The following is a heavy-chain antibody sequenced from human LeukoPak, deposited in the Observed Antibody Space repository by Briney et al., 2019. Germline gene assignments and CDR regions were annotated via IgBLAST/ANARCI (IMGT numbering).Heavy chain of an antibody. CDR3: ARGGLYYYDSSGYDDY. D-gene: IGHD3-22*01. J-gene: IGHJ4*02. V-gene: IGHV4-59*12. CDR2: IYYSGST. CDR1: GGSISSYY. Sequence: SETLSLTCTVSGGSISSYYWSWIRQPPGKGLEWIWYIYYSGSTNYNPSLKSRVTIPVDKSKNQFSLKLSSVTAADTAVYYCARGGLYYYDSSGYDDYWGQGTLVTVSS.